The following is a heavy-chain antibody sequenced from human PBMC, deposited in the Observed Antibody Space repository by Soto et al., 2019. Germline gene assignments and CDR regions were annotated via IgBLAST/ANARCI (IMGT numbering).Heavy chain of an antibody. CDR2: IYWDDGK. CDR1: GFSLSTSGVG. D-gene: IGHD6-19*01. Sequence: QITLKKSGPTLVKPTQTLTLTSTFSGFSLSTSGVGVGWIRQPPGKALEWLALIYWDDGKHYSPSLKTRLTITRDTSKNQVVLTMTNMDPVDTATYYCAHRLGIAVAAHFDYWGQGTLVTVSS. J-gene: IGHJ4*02. V-gene: IGHV2-5*02. CDR3: AHRLGIAVAAHFDY.